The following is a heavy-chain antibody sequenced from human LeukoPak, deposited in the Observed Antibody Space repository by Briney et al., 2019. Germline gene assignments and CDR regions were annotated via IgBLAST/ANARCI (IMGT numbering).Heavy chain of an antibody. D-gene: IGHD3-22*01. CDR3: ARDGGPYYYDSSGYYDFDY. J-gene: IGHJ4*02. CDR1: GFTFSIHA. Sequence: GGSLRLSCAASGFTFSIHAMSWVRQAPGKGLEWVSSISSSSSYIYYADSVKGRFTISRDNAKNSLYLQMNSLRAEDTAVYYCARDGGPYYYDSSGYYDFDYWGQGTLVTVSS. V-gene: IGHV3-21*01. CDR2: ISSSSSYI.